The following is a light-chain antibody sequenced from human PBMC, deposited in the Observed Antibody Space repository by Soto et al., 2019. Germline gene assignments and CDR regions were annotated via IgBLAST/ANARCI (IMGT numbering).Light chain of an antibody. CDR3: QQASSFPLT. CDR2: AAS. Sequence: DIQMTQSPSSLSASVGDRVTITCRASQSISSYLNWYQQKPGKAPKLLIYAASSLQSGVPSRFSGSGSGTEFTLTITSLQPEDSATYYCQQASSFPLTFGGGTKVEVQ. CDR1: QSISSY. J-gene: IGKJ4*01. V-gene: IGKV1-39*01.